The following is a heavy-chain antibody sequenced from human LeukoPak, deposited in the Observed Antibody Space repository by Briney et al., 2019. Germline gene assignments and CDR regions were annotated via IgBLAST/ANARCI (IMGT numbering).Heavy chain of an antibody. CDR2: ISTSGSP. CDR3: ARSLFGGVVVYDY. CDR1: GDSISNYY. Sequence: SETLSLTYTVSGDSISNYYWNWIRQPAGKRLHWIGRISTSGSPNYNPSLKSRITMSLDTSKNQFSLKLNSVTAADTAVYSCARSLFGGVVVYDYWGLGTLVTVSS. V-gene: IGHV4-4*07. D-gene: IGHD3-16*02. J-gene: IGHJ4*02.